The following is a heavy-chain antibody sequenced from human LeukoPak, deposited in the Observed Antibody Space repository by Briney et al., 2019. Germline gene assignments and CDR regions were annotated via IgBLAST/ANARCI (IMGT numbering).Heavy chain of an antibody. CDR2: ISGSGGST. D-gene: IGHD2-2*01. J-gene: IGHJ4*02. CDR3: AKAVVIVPTATPFDY. Sequence: PGGSLRLSCAASGFTLSSYAMSWVRQAPGKGLEWVSTISGSGGSTYYADSVKGRFTISRDNSKNTLYMQMNSLRAEDTAVYYCAKAVVIVPTATPFDYWGQGTLVTVSS. V-gene: IGHV3-23*01. CDR1: GFTLSSYA.